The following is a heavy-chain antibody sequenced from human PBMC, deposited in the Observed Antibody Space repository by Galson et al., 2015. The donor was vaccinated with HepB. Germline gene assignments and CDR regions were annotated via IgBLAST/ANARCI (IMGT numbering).Heavy chain of an antibody. V-gene: IGHV1-18*01. CDR1: GYTFTSYG. CDR3: ALRTGPYPYYFDF. Sequence: SVKVSCKASGYTFTSYGLSWLRQAPGQGLEYMGWISPYNGNTNYAQKLQGRVTMTTDKSTTTAYMELRSLRSDDTAVYYCALRTGPYPYYFDFWGQGTLVAVSS. D-gene: IGHD3-10*01. J-gene: IGHJ4*02. CDR2: ISPYNGNT.